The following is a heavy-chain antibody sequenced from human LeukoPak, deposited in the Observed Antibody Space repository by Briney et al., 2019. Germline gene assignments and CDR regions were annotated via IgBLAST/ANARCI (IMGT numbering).Heavy chain of an antibody. CDR3: ARGRADYYFDY. CDR1: GFTFSDYS. D-gene: IGHD2-21*02. CDR2: ISSGSSTI. V-gene: IGHV3-48*01. J-gene: IGHJ4*01. Sequence: GGSLRLSCAASGFTFSDYSMNWVRQAPGKGLEWGSYISSGSSTIYYADSVRGRFTISRDNAKSSLYLQMNSLRAEDTAVYYCARGRADYYFDYWSQGTLVTVSS.